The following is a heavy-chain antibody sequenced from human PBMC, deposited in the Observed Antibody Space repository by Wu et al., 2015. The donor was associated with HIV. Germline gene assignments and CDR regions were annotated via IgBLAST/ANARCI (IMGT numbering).Heavy chain of an antibody. CDR3: ARDATPITTEFDY. D-gene: IGHD4-11*01. J-gene: IGHJ4*02. CDR1: GYTFTDYY. CDR2: INPSGGAT. V-gene: IGHV1-2*02. Sequence: QVQLVQSGAEVKKPGSSVRVSCKASGYTFTDYYIHWVRQAPGHGLEWMAWINPSGGATIYAEAFEGRVTVTTDTSMKTVYMELESLTSGDTAMYFCARDATPITTEFDYWGQGTLITVSS.